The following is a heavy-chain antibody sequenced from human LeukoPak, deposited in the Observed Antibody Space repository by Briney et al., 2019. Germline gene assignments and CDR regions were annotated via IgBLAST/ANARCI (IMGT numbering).Heavy chain of an antibody. Sequence: TLSLTCAVYGGSFTGYYWRGIRHPPEGGVGWVGENNHSSSTNYNPSIKSRVTILVNTSNNQSSLKLSAVTAADTAVYYCARMLYSSGYYYGFDPWGKGTLVTVAS. D-gene: IGHD3-22*01. V-gene: IGHV4-34*01. CDR1: GGSFTGYY. CDR3: ARMLYSSGYYYGFDP. CDR2: NNHSSST. J-gene: IGHJ5*02.